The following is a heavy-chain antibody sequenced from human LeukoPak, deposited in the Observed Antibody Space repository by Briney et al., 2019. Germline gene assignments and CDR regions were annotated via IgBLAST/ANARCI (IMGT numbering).Heavy chain of an antibody. CDR3: ARDRGMAAGPVYAFDI. CDR1: GYTFTGYY. CDR2: INPNSGGT. Sequence: ASVKVSCKASGYTFTGYYMHWVRQAPGQGLEWMGWINPNSGGTNYAQKFQGRVTMTRDTSISTAYMELSRLRSDDMAVYYCARDRGMAAGPVYAFDIWGQGTMVTVSS. D-gene: IGHD6-13*01. V-gene: IGHV1-2*02. J-gene: IGHJ3*02.